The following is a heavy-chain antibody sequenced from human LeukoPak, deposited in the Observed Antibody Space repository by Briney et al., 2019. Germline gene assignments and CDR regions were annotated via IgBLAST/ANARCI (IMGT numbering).Heavy chain of an antibody. V-gene: IGHV1-69*13. D-gene: IGHD2-2*02. CDR3: ALAPYCSSTSCYRYYYYGMDV. J-gene: IGHJ6*02. Sequence: SVKVSCTASGGTFSSYAISWVRQAPGQGLEWMGGIIPIFGTANYAQKFQGRVTITADEPTSTAYMELSSLRSEDTAVYYCALAPYCSSTSCYRYYYYGMDVWGQGTTVTVSS. CDR1: GGTFSSYA. CDR2: IIPIFGTA.